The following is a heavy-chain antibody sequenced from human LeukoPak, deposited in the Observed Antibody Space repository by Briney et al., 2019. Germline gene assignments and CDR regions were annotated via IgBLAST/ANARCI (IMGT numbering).Heavy chain of an antibody. J-gene: IGHJ4*02. V-gene: IGHV1-8*02. CDR1: GYTFTNYG. Sequence: ASVKVSCKASGYTFTNYGITWVRQATGQGLEWMGWMNPNSGNTGYAQKFQGRVTMTRNTSISTAYMELSSLRSEDTAVYYCARGDYYDSSGYFHWGQGTLVTVSS. CDR3: ARGDYYDSSGYFH. D-gene: IGHD3-22*01. CDR2: MNPNSGNT.